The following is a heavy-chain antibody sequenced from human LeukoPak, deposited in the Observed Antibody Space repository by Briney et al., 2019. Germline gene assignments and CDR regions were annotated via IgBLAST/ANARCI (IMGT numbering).Heavy chain of an antibody. V-gene: IGHV4-4*02. J-gene: IGHJ4*02. Sequence: PSETLSLTCAVSGGSINSSNWWNWVRQPPGKGLGWIGEIYHSGTANYNPSLKSRVTISVDKSKNQFYLTLNSVTAADTAVYFCARTLGYCSGAGCCYFDYWGQGTLVTVSS. CDR2: IYHSGTA. CDR3: ARTLGYCSGAGCCYFDY. D-gene: IGHD2-15*01. CDR1: GGSINSSNW.